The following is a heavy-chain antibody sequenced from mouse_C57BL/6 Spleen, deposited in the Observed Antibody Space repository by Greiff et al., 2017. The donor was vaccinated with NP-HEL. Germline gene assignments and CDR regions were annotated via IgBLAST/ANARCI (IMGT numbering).Heavy chain of an antibody. V-gene: IGHV1-61*01. Sequence: VQLQQPGAELVRPGSSVKLSCKASGYTFTSYWMDWVKQRPGQGLEWIGNIYPSDSETHYNQKFKDKATLTVDKSSSTAYMQLSSLTSEDSAVYYCARFDYESGRGFAYWGQGTLVTVSA. D-gene: IGHD2-4*01. CDR3: ARFDYESGRGFAY. CDR2: IYPSDSET. CDR1: GYTFTSYW. J-gene: IGHJ3*01.